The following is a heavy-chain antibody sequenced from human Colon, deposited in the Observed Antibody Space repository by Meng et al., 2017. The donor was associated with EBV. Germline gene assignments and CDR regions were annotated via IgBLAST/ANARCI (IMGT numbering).Heavy chain of an antibody. CDR3: ARGGYYSFDY. CDR2: IYHSGST. Sequence: QGQLQGSGPGLWNPSESLSLTCVVPGGSISSVYGWTWVRQSPGKGLEWIGEIYHSGSTNYNPSLKSRVTISVDKSKNQFSLKLTSVTAADTAVYYCARGGYYSFDYWGQRTLVTVSS. V-gene: IGHV4-4*02. CDR1: GGSISSVYG. J-gene: IGHJ4*02. D-gene: IGHD5-18*01.